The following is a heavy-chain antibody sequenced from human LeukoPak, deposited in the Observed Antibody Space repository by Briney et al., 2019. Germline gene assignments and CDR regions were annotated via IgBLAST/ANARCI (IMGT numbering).Heavy chain of an antibody. J-gene: IGHJ4*02. CDR3: ARGLTTFGGVSGVFDY. CDR1: GGTFSSYA. V-gene: IGHV1-69*05. CDR2: IIPIFGTA. D-gene: IGHD3-16*01. Sequence: ASVKVSCKXSGGTFSSYAISWVRQAPGQGLEWMGRIIPIFGTANYAQKFQGRVTITTDESTSTAYMELSSLRSEDTAVYYCARGLTTFGGVSGVFDYWGQGTLVTVSS.